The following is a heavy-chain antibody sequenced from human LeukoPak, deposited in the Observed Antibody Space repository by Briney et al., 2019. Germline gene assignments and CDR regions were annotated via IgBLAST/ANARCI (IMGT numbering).Heavy chain of an antibody. D-gene: IGHD5-18*01. CDR2: IYYTGST. J-gene: IGHJ4*02. CDR3: ARDHWVDTAMGVDY. Sequence: SETLSLTCIVNGSSTSRGGYYWNWIRQHPGKGLEWIGYIYYTGSTSYNPSLKSRVSISVDTSDNQFSLKLTSVTAADTAVYYCARDHWVDTAMGVDYWGQGTLVTVSS. V-gene: IGHV4-31*03. CDR1: GSSTSRGGYY.